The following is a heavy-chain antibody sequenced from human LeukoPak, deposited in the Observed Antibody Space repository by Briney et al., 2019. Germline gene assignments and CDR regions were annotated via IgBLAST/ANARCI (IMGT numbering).Heavy chain of an antibody. Sequence: ASVKVSCRASGYTFTGYYMHWVRQAPGQGLEWMGWINPNSGGTNYAQKFQGRVTMTRDTSISTAYMELSRLRSDDTAVYYCAREEYSSSRWFDPWGQGTLVTVSS. J-gene: IGHJ5*02. CDR3: AREEYSSSRWFDP. D-gene: IGHD6-6*01. CDR1: GYTFTGYY. V-gene: IGHV1-2*02. CDR2: INPNSGGT.